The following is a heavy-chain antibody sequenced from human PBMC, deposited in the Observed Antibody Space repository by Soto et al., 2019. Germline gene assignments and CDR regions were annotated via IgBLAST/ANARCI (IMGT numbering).Heavy chain of an antibody. V-gene: IGHV4-59*01. Sequence: SETLSLTCTVSGGSISSYYWSWIRQPPGKGLEWIGYIYYSGSTNYNPSLKSRITISVDTSKNQFSLKLSSVTAADPAAYYCARSGYVHYYYYYMDVWGKGTTVTVSS. J-gene: IGHJ6*03. CDR1: GGSISSYY. CDR2: IYYSGST. CDR3: ARSGYVHYYYYYMDV. D-gene: IGHD5-12*01.